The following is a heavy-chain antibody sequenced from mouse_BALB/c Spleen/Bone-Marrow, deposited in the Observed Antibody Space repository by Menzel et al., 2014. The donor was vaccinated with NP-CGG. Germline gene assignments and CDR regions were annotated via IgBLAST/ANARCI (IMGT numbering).Heavy chain of an antibody. CDR1: GYTFXSYW. V-gene: IGHV1-55*01. CDR3: AREEDFFDY. Sequence: VQLQESGAELVKPGTSVKMSCKASGYTFXSYWMHWVKQRSGQGLEWIGDIYPGTNSTNYNEKFRTKATLTVDTSSSTAYMQLSSPTSEDSAVYYCAREEDFFDYWGQGTTLTVSS. CDR2: IYPGTNST. J-gene: IGHJ2*01.